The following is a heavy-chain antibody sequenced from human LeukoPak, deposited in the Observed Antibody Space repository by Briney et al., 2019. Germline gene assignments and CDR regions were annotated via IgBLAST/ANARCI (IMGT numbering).Heavy chain of an antibody. CDR3: SSGWDTHYYYMDV. J-gene: IGHJ6*03. CDR1: GFTFGDYS. CDR2: INWKGDRI. Sequence: GSLRLSCAASGFTFGDYSMTRIRQAPGKGLEWVSGINWKGDRIGYVDSVQGRFTISRDNAKNSLYLQMNSLRAEDTALYYCSSGWDTHYYYMDVWGKGTTVTVSS. V-gene: IGHV3-20*04. D-gene: IGHD1-26*01.